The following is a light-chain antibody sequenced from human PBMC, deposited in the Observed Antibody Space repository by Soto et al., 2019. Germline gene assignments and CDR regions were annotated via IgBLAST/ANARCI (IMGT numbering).Light chain of an antibody. CDR2: DAS. Sequence: EIVLTQSPCTLSLSPGERATLSCRTSLSVSVYLDWYQQKPGQAPRLLISDASNRATGIPARFSGSGSGTDFTLTISSLEPEDFAVYYCHQRQYWPPITFGQGTRLETK. J-gene: IGKJ5*01. CDR3: HQRQYWPPIT. V-gene: IGKV3-11*01. CDR1: LSVSVY.